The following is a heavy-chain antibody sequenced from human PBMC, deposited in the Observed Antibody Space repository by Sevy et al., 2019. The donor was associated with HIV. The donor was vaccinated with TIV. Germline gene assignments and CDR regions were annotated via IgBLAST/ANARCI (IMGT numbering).Heavy chain of an antibody. V-gene: IGHV3-33*01. D-gene: IGHD1-26*01. CDR1: GFTFSTYG. CDR2: IWFDGSNT. CDR3: ARDAYIVGAPFDY. J-gene: IGHJ4*02. Sequence: GGSLRLSCAASGFTFSTYGMHWVRQAPGKGLEWVAVIWFDGSNTYYADSVKGRFTISRDIAKNTLHLQMNSLRAEDTSVYYCARDAYIVGAPFDYWGQGTLVTVSS.